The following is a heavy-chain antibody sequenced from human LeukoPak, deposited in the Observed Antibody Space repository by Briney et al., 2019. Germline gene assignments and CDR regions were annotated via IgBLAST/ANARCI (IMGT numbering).Heavy chain of an antibody. V-gene: IGHV3-30*18. J-gene: IGHJ4*02. D-gene: IGHD3-22*01. CDR1: GFTFDTYA. Sequence: GGSLRLSCAASGFTFDTYAMHWVRQAPGKGLEWVTVISYDGSNKYYADSVKGRFTISRDDSKNTLYLQVNSLRPDDTAVYYCAKDSGDYFSIQNYFDCWGQGTLVTVSS. CDR2: ISYDGSNK. CDR3: AKDSGDYFSIQNYFDC.